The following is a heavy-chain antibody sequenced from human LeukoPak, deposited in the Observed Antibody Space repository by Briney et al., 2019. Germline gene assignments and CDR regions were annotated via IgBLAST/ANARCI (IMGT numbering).Heavy chain of an antibody. D-gene: IGHD1-26*01. CDR3: APLGQYGSGSAFDY. Sequence: SETLSLTCTVSGGSISSYYWSWIRQPPGKGLEWIGYIYYSGSTNYNPPLKSRVTISVDTSKNQFSLKLSSVTAADTAVYYCAPLGQYGSGSAFDYWGQGTLVTVSS. CDR2: IYYSGST. J-gene: IGHJ4*02. CDR1: GGSISSYY. V-gene: IGHV4-59*12.